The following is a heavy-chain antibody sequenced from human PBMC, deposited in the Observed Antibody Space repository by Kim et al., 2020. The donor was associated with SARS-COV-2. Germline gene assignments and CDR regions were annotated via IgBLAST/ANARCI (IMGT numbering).Heavy chain of an antibody. V-gene: IGHV4-34*01. J-gene: IGHJ4*02. CDR1: GGSFSGYY. Sequence: SETLSLTCAVYGGSFSGYYWSWIRQPPGKGLEWIGEINHSGSTNYNPSLKSRVTISVDTSKNQFSLKLSSVTAADTAVYYCARDPLYSGYDYPADYWGQG. D-gene: IGHD5-12*01. CDR2: INHSGST. CDR3: ARDPLYSGYDYPADY.